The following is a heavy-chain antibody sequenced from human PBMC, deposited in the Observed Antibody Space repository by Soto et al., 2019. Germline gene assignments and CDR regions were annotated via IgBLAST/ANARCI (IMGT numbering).Heavy chain of an antibody. Sequence: QVQLVQSGAEVKKPGASVKVSCKASGYTFTSYAMHWVRQAPGQRLEWMGWINAGNGNTKYSQKFQGRVTITRDTSASTAYRELSSLRSEDTAVYYCARGTTVTTDAVRWEYYYYYMDVWGKGTTVTVSS. D-gene: IGHD4-17*01. V-gene: IGHV1-3*01. CDR2: INAGNGNT. CDR1: GYTFTSYA. J-gene: IGHJ6*03. CDR3: ARGTTVTTDAVRWEYYYYYMDV.